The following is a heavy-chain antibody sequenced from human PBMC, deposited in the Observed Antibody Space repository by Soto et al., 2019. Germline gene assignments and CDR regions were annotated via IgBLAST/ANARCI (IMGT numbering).Heavy chain of an antibody. CDR2: IDPEDGEM. J-gene: IGHJ5*02. CDR3: AILLSPVHGHHLYHWFDP. V-gene: IGHV1-24*01. D-gene: IGHD2-21*01. CDR1: GDTLTELY. Sequence: QVQLVQSGAEVKKPGASVKVSCKVYGDTLTELYIHWVRQAPGKGLEWLGGIDPEDGEMISAQKFRGRITMTEDTSTDTAYMKLTSLRSEDTAIYYCAILLSPVHGHHLYHWFDPWGQGTLVTVSS.